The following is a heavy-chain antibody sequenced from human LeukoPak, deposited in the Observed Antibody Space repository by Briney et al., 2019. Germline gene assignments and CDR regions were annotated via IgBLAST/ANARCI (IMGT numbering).Heavy chain of an antibody. CDR2: IYPDDSDT. Sequence: PGESLKIFCKGSGYSFASSWIGWVRQMPGTGLEWMGIIYPDDSDTRYSPSFEGQITISVDNSISPAYLQWSSLKASDTAVYYCARHGHCTNGVCYSNYYYHTDVWGKGTTVTVSS. D-gene: IGHD2-8*01. CDR3: ARHGHCTNGVCYSNYYYHTDV. V-gene: IGHV5-51*01. J-gene: IGHJ6*03. CDR1: GYSFASSW.